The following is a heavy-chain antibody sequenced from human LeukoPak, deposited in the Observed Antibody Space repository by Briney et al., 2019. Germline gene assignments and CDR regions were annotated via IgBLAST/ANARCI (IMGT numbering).Heavy chain of an antibody. J-gene: IGHJ4*02. CDR1: GFTFSSYA. CDR3: AREPHSSCFDY. CDR2: ISYDGSNK. D-gene: IGHD6-6*01. Sequence: GGSLRLSCAASGFTFSSYAMHWVRQAPGKGLEWVAVISYDGSNKYYADSVKGRFTISRDNSKNTLYLQMNSLRAEDTAVYSCAREPHSSCFDYWGQGTLVTVSS. V-gene: IGHV3-30*04.